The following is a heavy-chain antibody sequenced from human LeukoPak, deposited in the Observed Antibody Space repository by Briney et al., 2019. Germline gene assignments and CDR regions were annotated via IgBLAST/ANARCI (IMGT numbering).Heavy chain of an antibody. V-gene: IGHV3-30-3*01. J-gene: IGHJ6*03. CDR3: ARDGYYDFWSGYSNYYYYMDV. D-gene: IGHD3-3*01. CDR1: GFTFSSYA. Sequence: PGGSLRLSCAASGFTFSSYAMHWVRQAPGKGLEWVAVISYDGSNKYYADSVKGRFTISRDNSKNTLYLQMNSLRAEDTAVYYCARDGYYDFWSGYSNYYYYMDVWGKGTTVTVSS. CDR2: ISYDGSNK.